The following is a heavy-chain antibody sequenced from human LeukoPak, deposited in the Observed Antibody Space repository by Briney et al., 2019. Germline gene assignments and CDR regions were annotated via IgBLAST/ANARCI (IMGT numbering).Heavy chain of an antibody. CDR2: IYTSGST. Sequence: SQTLPLTCTVSGGSISSYYWSWIGPPAGKGLEWIGRIYTSGSTNYNPSLKSRVTISVDKSKNQFSLKLSSVTAADTAVYYCARDFPGYSTGWPSWFDYWGQGTLVTVSS. CDR3: ARDFPGYSTGWPSWFDY. D-gene: IGHD6-19*01. CDR1: GGSISSYY. V-gene: IGHV4-4*07. J-gene: IGHJ4*02.